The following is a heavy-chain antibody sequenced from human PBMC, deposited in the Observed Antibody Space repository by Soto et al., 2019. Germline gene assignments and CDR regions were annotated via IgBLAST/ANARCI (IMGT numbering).Heavy chain of an antibody. CDR2: ITEDGSGT. CDR3: VRGTNGWRGMDY. D-gene: IGHD2-8*01. J-gene: IGHJ4*02. V-gene: IGHV3-74*01. CDR1: GFTFSSYP. Sequence: EVQLVESGGAIVQPGGSLRLSCATSGFTFSSYPIHWVRQAPGKGPVWVSRITEDGSGTTYADSVKGRFTVTRDNAKNTVYLQMSGLGDEDTAVYHCVRGTNGWRGMDYWGQGTLVTVSS.